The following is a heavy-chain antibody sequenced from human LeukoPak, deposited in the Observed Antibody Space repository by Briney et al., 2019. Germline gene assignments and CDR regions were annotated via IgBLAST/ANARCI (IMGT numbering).Heavy chain of an antibody. D-gene: IGHD3-22*01. CDR1: GFTFNSFG. V-gene: IGHV3-30*18. CDR2: ISYDGSNK. CDR3: AKSVITMIAGGDAFDI. J-gene: IGHJ3*02. Sequence: GGSLRLSCAASGFTFNSFGMHWVRQAPGKGLEWVAVISYDGSNKYLADSVKGRFTISRDNSKNTLYLQMNSLRAEDTAVYYCAKSVITMIAGGDAFDIWGQGTMVTVSS.